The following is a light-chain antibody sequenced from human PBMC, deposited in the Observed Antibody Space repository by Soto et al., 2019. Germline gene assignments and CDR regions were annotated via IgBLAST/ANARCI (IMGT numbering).Light chain of an antibody. CDR2: GAS. CDR1: QSVSRSH. Sequence: EIVLTQSPGTLSLSPWERAALSCMASQSVSRSHLAWFQQKPGQAPRLLIYGASNRATGIPDRVSGSGSGTDFTLTINRLEPEDFAVYYCQQYASSPWTFGQGTKVDIK. J-gene: IGKJ1*01. V-gene: IGKV3-20*01. CDR3: QQYASSPWT.